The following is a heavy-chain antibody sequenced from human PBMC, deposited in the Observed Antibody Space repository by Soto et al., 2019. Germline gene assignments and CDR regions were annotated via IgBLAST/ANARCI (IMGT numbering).Heavy chain of an antibody. Sequence: LRLSCAASGFTFSSYWMSWVRQAPGKGLEWVANIKQDGSEKYYADSVKGRFTISRDNSKNTLYLQMNSLRAEDTAVYYCARPGGYYDILTGYYPTYFQHWGQGTLVTVSS. CDR2: IKQDGSEK. J-gene: IGHJ1*01. CDR1: GFTFSSYW. CDR3: ARPGGYYDILTGYYPTYFQH. V-gene: IGHV3-7*01. D-gene: IGHD3-9*01.